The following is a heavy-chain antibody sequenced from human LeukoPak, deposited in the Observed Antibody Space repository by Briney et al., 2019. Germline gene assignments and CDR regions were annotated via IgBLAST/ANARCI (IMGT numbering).Heavy chain of an antibody. CDR3: ARGHPFDP. CDR1: GGSISIYY. J-gene: IGHJ5*02. CDR2: IYYSGST. Sequence: SETLSLTCTVYGGSISIYYRTWIRQPPGKGLEWIGYIYYSGSTNYNPSLKSRVTMSVDTSKNQFSLKLSSVTAADTAVYYCARGHPFDPWGQGTLVTVSS. V-gene: IGHV4-59*01.